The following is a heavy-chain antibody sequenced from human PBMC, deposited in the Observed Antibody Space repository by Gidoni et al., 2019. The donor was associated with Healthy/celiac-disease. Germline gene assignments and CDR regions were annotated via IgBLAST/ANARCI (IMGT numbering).Heavy chain of an antibody. D-gene: IGHD3-9*01. CDR2: ISSSSSYI. V-gene: IGHV3-21*01. CDR3: ASSGVYYDILTGGEGVYFDY. Sequence: EVQLVESGGGLVKPGGSLRLSCAASGFTFSSYSMNWVRQAPGKGLEWVSSISSSSSYIYYADSVKGRFTISRDNAKNSLYLQMNSLRAEDTAVYYCASSGVYYDILTGGEGVYFDYWGQGTLVTVSS. CDR1: GFTFSSYS. J-gene: IGHJ4*02.